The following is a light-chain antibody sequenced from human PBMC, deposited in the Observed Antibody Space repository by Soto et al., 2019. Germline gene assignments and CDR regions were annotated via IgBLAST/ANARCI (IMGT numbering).Light chain of an antibody. J-gene: IGKJ5*01. V-gene: IGKV3-11*01. Sequence: EIVLTLSPATLTLSPRERATLSCRASQSVSSYLAWYQQKPGQAPRLLIYDASNRATGIPARFSGSGSGTDFTLTISSLEPEDFAVYYCQQRSNWPTTCGQGTRLETK. CDR3: QQRSNWPTT. CDR1: QSVSSY. CDR2: DAS.